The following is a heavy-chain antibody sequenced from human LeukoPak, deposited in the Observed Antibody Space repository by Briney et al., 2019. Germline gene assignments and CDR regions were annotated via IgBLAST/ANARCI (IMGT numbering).Heavy chain of an antibody. D-gene: IGHD5-18*01. J-gene: IGHJ4*02. Sequence: PSETLSLTCTVSGGSISSNTYYWGWIRQPPGKGLEWTGSIYYSGSTYYNPSLKSRVTISVDTSKNQFSLKLSSVTAADTAVYYCARDYQGGYGDKTVDYWGQGTLVTVSS. V-gene: IGHV4-39*07. CDR1: GGSISSNTYY. CDR3: ARDYQGGYGDKTVDY. CDR2: IYYSGST.